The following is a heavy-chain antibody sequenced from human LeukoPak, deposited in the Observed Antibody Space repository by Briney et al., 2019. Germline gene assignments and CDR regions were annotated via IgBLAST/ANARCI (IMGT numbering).Heavy chain of an antibody. V-gene: IGHV3-74*01. Sequence: GGSLRLSCAAAGCTFSNYWMHWVRQAPGKGLLWVSRIKSDGRTNYADSVKGRFTISRDNAKNTVSLQMNSLRAEDTGVYYCARAPSEIGGYYPEYFRHWGQGTLVTVSS. CDR3: ARAPSEIGGYYPEYFRH. J-gene: IGHJ1*01. CDR2: IKSDGRT. CDR1: GCTFSNYW. D-gene: IGHD3-22*01.